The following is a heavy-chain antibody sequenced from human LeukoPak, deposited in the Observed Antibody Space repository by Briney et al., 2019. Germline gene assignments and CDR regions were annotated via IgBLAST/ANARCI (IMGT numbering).Heavy chain of an antibody. CDR1: GFTFSSYA. CDR2: ISGSGGST. V-gene: IGHV3-23*01. CDR3: AKRSMEGYSSSWYLIWFDP. D-gene: IGHD6-13*01. J-gene: IGHJ5*02. Sequence: GVSLRLSCAASGFTFSSYAMSWVRQAPGKGLEWVSAISGSGGSTYYADSVKGRFTISRDNSKNTLYLQMNSLRAEDTAVYYCAKRSMEGYSSSWYLIWFDPWGQGTLVTVS.